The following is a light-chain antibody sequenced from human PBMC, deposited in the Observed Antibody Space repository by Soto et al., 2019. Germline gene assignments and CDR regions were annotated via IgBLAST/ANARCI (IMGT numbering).Light chain of an antibody. CDR2: DVT. V-gene: IGLV2-14*01. J-gene: IGLJ2*01. CDR1: SSDIGTYSY. CDR3: SSYITSSTLVV. Sequence: QSALTQPASVSGSPGQSITISCTGTSSDIGTYSYVSWYQQHTGKVPKLMIYDVTNRPSGVSNRFSGSKSGNTASLTISGLKAEDEADYYCSSYITSSTLVVFGGGTKLTVL.